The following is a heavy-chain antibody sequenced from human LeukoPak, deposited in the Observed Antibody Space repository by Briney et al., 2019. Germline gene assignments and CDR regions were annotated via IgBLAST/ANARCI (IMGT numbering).Heavy chain of an antibody. CDR1: GFSFSTYA. Sequence: GASLRLSCAASGFSFSTYAMSWVRQAPGKGLDWVSGISGGGSSTYYADSVKGRLTISRDNSKNTLYLQMSSLRAEDTAVYYCAKDRAYTGSPRAFDTWGQGTMVTVSS. CDR3: AKDRAYTGSPRAFDT. D-gene: IGHD1-26*01. CDR2: ISGGGSST. V-gene: IGHV3-23*01. J-gene: IGHJ3*02.